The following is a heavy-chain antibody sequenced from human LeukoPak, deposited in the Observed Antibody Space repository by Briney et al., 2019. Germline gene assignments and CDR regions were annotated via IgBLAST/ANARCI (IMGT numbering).Heavy chain of an antibody. CDR1: VGSINSYY. V-gene: IGHV4-59*08. Sequence: PSKTLSLTCTAPVGSINSYYWSWIRKPPGKGLEWIGYMYYTGSSNYNPSLKSRVTISVDTSKNQFSLKLSSVTAADTAVYYCAKLIQWSDTFDIWGQGTMVTVSS. CDR2: MYYTGSS. J-gene: IGHJ3*02. D-gene: IGHD2-15*01. CDR3: AKLIQWSDTFDI.